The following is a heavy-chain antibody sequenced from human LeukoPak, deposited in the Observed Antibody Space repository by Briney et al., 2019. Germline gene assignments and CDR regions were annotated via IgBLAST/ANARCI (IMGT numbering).Heavy chain of an antibody. D-gene: IGHD6-13*01. Sequence: KTSETLSLTCTVSGGSIRNYYWSWIRQPPGKGLEWIGYMYYSGSTNYNPSLKSRVTISVDTSKNQFSLKLSSVTAADTAVYYCARSKRTAAADYWGQGTLVTVSS. CDR1: GGSIRNYY. CDR3: ARSKRTAAADY. J-gene: IGHJ4*02. V-gene: IGHV4-59*08. CDR2: MYYSGST.